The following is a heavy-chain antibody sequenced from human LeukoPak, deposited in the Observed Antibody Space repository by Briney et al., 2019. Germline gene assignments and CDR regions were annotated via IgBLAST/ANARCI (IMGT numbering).Heavy chain of an antibody. J-gene: IGHJ4*02. V-gene: IGHV1-69*06. CDR1: GGTFSSYA. CDR3: ARGLTKWELPLLDFDY. Sequence: SVKVSCKASGGTFSSYAISWVRQAPGQGLEWMGGIIPIFGTANYAQKFQGRVTITADKSTSTAYMELSSLRPEDTAVYYCARGLTKWELPLLDFDYWGQGALVTVSS. CDR2: IIPIFGTA. D-gene: IGHD1-26*01.